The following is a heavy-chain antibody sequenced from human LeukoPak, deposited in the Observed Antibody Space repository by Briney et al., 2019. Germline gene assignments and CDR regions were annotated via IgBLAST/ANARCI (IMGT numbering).Heavy chain of an antibody. J-gene: IGHJ4*02. D-gene: IGHD3-22*01. CDR2: ISYDGSNQ. Sequence: QSGGSLRLSCAASGFTFSSYAMHWVRQAPGKGRGWGAVISYDGSNQYSADSVKGPFTISRDNPQNTLYLQMNTLRAEDTAVYYCAREYQYDSIGSAGFDYWGQGTLVTVSS. V-gene: IGHV3-30*01. CDR3: AREYQYDSIGSAGFDY. CDR1: GFTFSSYA.